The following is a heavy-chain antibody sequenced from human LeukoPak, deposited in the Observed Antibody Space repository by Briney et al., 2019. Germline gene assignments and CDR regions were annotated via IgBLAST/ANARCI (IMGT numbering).Heavy chain of an antibody. V-gene: IGHV3-30*18. J-gene: IGHJ4*02. CDR2: ISYDGSNK. CDR1: GFTFSRYG. D-gene: IGHD5-24*01. Sequence: GRSLRLSCAASGFTFSRYGMHWVRQAPGKGLEWVAVISYDGSNKYYADSVKGRFTISRDNSKTTLYLQMNSLRAEDTAVYYCAKDASRWLQSPDYWGQGTLVTVSS. CDR3: AKDASRWLQSPDY.